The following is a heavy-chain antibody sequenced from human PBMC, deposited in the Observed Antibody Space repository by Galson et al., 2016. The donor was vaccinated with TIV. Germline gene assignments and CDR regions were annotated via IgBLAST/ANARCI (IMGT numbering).Heavy chain of an antibody. CDR1: GGSISSSY. CDR3: ARKRTMFGLVRRYYFDY. CDR2: IYYSGST. J-gene: IGHJ4*02. V-gene: IGHV4-59*01. Sequence: SETLSLTCTVSGGSISSSYWSWIRQPPGKGLEWIGYIYYSGSTNYNPSLKSRVTIPVDTSKNQLSLKLSSVTAADTAVYYCARKRTMFGLVRRYYFDYWGQETLVTVSS. D-gene: IGHD3-10*02.